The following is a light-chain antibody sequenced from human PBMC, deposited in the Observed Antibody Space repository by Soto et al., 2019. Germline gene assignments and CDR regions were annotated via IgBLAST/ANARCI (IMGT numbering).Light chain of an antibody. CDR3: QQYGSSRP. CDR1: QSVRSSY. Sequence: EIVLTQSPGTLSLSPGERATLSCRASQSVRSSYLAWYQQKPGQAPRLLIYGASSRATGIPDRFSGSGSGTDFTLTISRLEPEDFAVYYCQQYGSSRPFGPGTKVDIK. J-gene: IGKJ3*01. CDR2: GAS. V-gene: IGKV3-20*01.